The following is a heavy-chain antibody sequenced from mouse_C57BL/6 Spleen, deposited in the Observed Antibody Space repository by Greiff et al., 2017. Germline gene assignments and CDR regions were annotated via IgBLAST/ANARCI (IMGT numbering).Heavy chain of an antibody. D-gene: IGHD1-2*01. CDR3: ARTAYYFDY. V-gene: IGHV1-9*01. Sequence: VQLQQSGAELMKPGASVKLSCKATGYTFTGYWIEWVKQRPGHGLEWIGEILPGSGSTNDNEKFKGKATFTADTSSNTAYMQLSSLTTEDSAIYYCARTAYYFDYWGQGTTLTVSS. CDR2: ILPGSGST. J-gene: IGHJ2*01. CDR1: GYTFTGYW.